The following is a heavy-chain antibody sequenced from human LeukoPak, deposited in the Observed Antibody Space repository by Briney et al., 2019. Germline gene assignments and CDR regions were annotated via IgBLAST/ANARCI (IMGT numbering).Heavy chain of an antibody. CDR1: GGTFSIYP. J-gene: IGHJ4*02. Sequence: SVKVSCKASGGTFSIYPITWVRQAPGQGLELMGGTIPIFGTANYAQKFQGRVTITADESTSTAYMELSSLRSEDTAVYYCARAVTHGRQIYDYWGQGTLVTVSS. V-gene: IGHV1-69*13. CDR3: ARAVTHGRQIYDY. CDR2: TIPIFGTA. D-gene: IGHD1-1*01.